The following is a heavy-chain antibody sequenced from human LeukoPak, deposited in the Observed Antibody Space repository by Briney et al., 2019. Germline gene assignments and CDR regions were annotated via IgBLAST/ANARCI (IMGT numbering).Heavy chain of an antibody. V-gene: IGHV3-23*01. CDR1: GFTFSSYA. D-gene: IGHD3-22*01. CDR3: ANLQRGYDSSGYYGAAAFDI. Sequence: GGSLRLSCAASGFTFSSYAMSWVRQAPGKGLEWVSAISGSGGSTYYADSVKGRFTISRDNSKNTLYLQMNSLRAEDTAVYYCANLQRGYDSSGYYGAAAFDIWGQGTMVTVSS. CDR2: ISGSGGST. J-gene: IGHJ3*02.